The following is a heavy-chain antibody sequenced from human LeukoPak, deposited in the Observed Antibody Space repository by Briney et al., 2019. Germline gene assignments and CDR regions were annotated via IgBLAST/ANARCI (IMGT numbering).Heavy chain of an antibody. J-gene: IGHJ3*02. CDR2: FDPEDGET. D-gene: IGHD4-11*01. Sequence: ASVKVSCKVSGYTLTELSMHWVRQAPGKGLEWMGGFDPEDGETIYAQKFQGRVTMTEDTSTDTAYMELSSLRSEDTAVYYCARPDYTSNGSDAFDIWGQGTMVTVSS. V-gene: IGHV1-24*01. CDR1: GYTLTELS. CDR3: ARPDYTSNGSDAFDI.